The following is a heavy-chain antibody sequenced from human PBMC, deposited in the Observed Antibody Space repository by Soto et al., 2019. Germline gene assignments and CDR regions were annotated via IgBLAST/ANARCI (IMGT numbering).Heavy chain of an antibody. CDR3: AREGYSSSRYAWGAFDT. D-gene: IGHD6-13*01. CDR1: GGSISSYY. Sequence: QVQLQESGPGLVKPSETLSLTCTVSGGSISSYYWSWIRQPPGKGLEWIGYIYYSGSTNYNPSLNSRVTISVDTSKYQFSLKLSSVTAADTAVYYCAREGYSSSRYAWGAFDTWGQGTKVTVSS. CDR2: IYYSGST. J-gene: IGHJ3*02. V-gene: IGHV4-59*01.